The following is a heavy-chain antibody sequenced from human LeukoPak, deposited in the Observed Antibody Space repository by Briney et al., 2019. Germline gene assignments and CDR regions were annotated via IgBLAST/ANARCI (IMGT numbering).Heavy chain of an antibody. CDR2: ISSDSRYI. J-gene: IGHJ3*02. D-gene: IGHD7-27*01. Sequence: PGGSLRLSRAASGFPFSSYSMNWVRQAPGKGLDWVSSISSDSRYILYADSLKGRFTISRDNAKNSLYLQMNSLRAEAPALHCCARGPNCVFDIWGQRTIDPVS. CDR1: GFPFSSYS. V-gene: IGHV3-21*01. CDR3: ARGPNCVFDI.